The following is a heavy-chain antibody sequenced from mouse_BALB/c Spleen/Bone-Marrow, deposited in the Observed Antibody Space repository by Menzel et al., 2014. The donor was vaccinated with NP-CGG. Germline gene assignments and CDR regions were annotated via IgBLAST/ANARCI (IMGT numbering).Heavy chain of an antibody. D-gene: IGHD1-1*01. CDR1: GFTFXSYG. Sequence: EVMLVESGGGLVQPGGSLKLSCVASGFTFXSYGMSWVRQTPDKRLELVATINNNGGSTYYPDSVKGQFTISRDSAKNTLYLQMSSLKSEDTAMYYCARVYGWYFDVWGAGTTVTVSS. V-gene: IGHV5-6-3*01. CDR2: INNNGGST. J-gene: IGHJ1*01. CDR3: ARVYGWYFDV.